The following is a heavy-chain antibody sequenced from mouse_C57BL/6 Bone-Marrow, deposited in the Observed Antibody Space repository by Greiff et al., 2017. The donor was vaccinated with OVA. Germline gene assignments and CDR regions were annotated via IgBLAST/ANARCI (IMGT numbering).Heavy chain of an antibody. CDR2: INPSTGGT. D-gene: IGHD2-4*01. J-gene: IGHJ4*01. CDR3: ARNDYDHYYAMDY. V-gene: IGHV1-42*01. CDR1: GYSFTGYY. Sequence: VHVKQSGPELVKPGASVKISCKASGYSFTGYYMNWVKQSPEKSLEWIGEINPSTGGTTYNQKFKAKATLTVDKSSSTAYMQLKSLTSEDSAVYYCARNDYDHYYAMDYWGQGTSVTVSS.